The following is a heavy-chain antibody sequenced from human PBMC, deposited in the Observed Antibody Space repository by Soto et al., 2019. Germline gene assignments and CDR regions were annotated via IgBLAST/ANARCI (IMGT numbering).Heavy chain of an antibody. CDR3: ARTLPSGYPHHYYYGMDV. V-gene: IGHV2-70*01. CDR2: IDWDDDK. CDR1: GFSLSTSGMC. Sequence: ASGPTLVNPTQTLTLTCTFSGFSLSTSGMCVSWIRQPPGKALEWLALIDWDDDKYYGTSLKTRLTISKDTSKNQVVLTMTNMDPVDTATYYCARTLPSGYPHHYYYGMDVWGQGTTVTVSS. J-gene: IGHJ6*02. D-gene: IGHD3-3*01.